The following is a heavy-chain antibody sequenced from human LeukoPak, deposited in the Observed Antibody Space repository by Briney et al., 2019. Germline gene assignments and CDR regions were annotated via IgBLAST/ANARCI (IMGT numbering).Heavy chain of an antibody. CDR2: ISSSSSYI. CDR1: GFTFSSYG. J-gene: IGHJ4*02. CDR3: ARSLTIFGVVIAGSYPPTDY. D-gene: IGHD3-3*01. Sequence: PGRSLRLSCAASGFTFSSYGMHWVRQAPGKGLEWVSSISSSSSYIYYADSVKGRFTISRDNAKNSLYLQMNSLRAEDTAVYYCARSLTIFGVVIAGSYPPTDYWGQGTLVTVSS. V-gene: IGHV3-21*01.